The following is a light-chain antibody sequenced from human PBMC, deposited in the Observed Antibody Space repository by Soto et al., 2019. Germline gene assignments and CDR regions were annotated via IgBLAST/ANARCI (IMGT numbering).Light chain of an antibody. CDR2: TAS. Sequence: DIQMTQSPSSLSASVGDRVTITCRASENIVTYVNWYQQKPGQAPKVLIYTASNLQSGVPSRFSGSGSGTDFILTISSLQSEDFASYYCQQTYRTPLTFGGGTKVEIK. CDR3: QQTYRTPLT. J-gene: IGKJ4*01. V-gene: IGKV1-39*01. CDR1: ENIVTY.